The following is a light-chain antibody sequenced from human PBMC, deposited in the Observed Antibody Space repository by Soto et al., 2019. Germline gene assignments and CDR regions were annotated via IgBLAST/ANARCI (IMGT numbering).Light chain of an antibody. J-gene: IGKJ1*01. CDR2: QAS. CDR1: QSISRQ. CDR3: LRYQSYWT. Sequence: DIQMTQSPSTLSASVGDRVSITCRASQSISRQLAWYQQKPGKAPNLLIYQASNLETGVPSRFTGSGSGTEFTLTISSLQPDDLATYYCLRYQSYWTCGQGTKVEVK. V-gene: IGKV1-5*03.